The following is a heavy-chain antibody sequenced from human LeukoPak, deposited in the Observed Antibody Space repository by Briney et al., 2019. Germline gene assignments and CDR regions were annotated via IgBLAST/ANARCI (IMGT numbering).Heavy chain of an antibody. V-gene: IGHV3-21*01. CDR2: IGSSSSYK. CDR3: ASGNADH. CDR1: GFTFSSYS. J-gene: IGHJ4*02. Sequence: GSLRLSCAASGFTFSSYSMNWVRQAPGKGLEWVSSIGSSSSYKYYADSVKGRFTISRDNAKKSLYLQMNSLRAEDTAVYYCASGNADHWGQGTLVTVSS. D-gene: IGHD1-1*01.